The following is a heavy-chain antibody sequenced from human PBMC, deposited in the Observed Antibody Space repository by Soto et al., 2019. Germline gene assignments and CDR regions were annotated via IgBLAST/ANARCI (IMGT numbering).Heavy chain of an antibody. CDR3: ARDPLSTGVAYSSYYNYGMDV. CDR2: IWYGGDSQ. J-gene: IGHJ6*02. CDR1: GFTFSGYA. Sequence: PGGSLRLSCAASGFTFSGYAMHWVRQAPGKGLEWVAVIWYGGDSQYYADSVKGRFTISRDNSKNTLYLQMNSLRAEDTALYYCARDPLSTGVAYSSYYNYGMDVWGQGTTVTVSS. D-gene: IGHD3-16*01. V-gene: IGHV3-33*01.